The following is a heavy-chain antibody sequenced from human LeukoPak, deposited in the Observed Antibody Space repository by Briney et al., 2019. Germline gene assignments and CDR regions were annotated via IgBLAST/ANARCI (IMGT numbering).Heavy chain of an antibody. J-gene: IGHJ4*02. D-gene: IGHD6-19*01. V-gene: IGHV1-46*01. CDR1: GYTFSSYY. CDR3: ARERPSSGFFGY. Sequence: ASVKVSFKASGYTFSSYYMHWVRQAPGQGLEWMGTLNPSGGYTTYAQKFQGRVTMTRDTSTSTVYMEVSSLRSEDTALYYCARERPSSGFFGYWGQGSPVTVSS. CDR2: LNPSGGYT.